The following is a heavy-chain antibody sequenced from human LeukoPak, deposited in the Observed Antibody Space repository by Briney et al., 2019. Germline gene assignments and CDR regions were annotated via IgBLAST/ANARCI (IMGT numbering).Heavy chain of an antibody. J-gene: IGHJ6*03. V-gene: IGHV1-18*01. CDR1: GYTFTSYG. CDR3: ARDGTKTRTTNAPDSSGWYGGPRYYYYYYMDV. Sequence: ASVKVSCKASGYTFTSYGISWVRQAPGQGLEWMGWISAYNGNTNYAQKLQGRVTMTTDTSTSTVYMELTGLRSDDTAVYYCARDGTKTRTTNAPDSSGWYGGPRYYYYYYMDVWGKGTSVTISS. D-gene: IGHD6-19*01. CDR2: ISAYNGNT.